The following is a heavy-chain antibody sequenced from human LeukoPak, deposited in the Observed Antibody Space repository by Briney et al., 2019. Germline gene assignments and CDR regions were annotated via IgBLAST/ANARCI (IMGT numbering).Heavy chain of an antibody. CDR1: GFTFITYW. D-gene: IGHD5-18*01. CDR2: IKQDGSAE. Sequence: PGGSLRLSCAASGFTFITYWMSWVRQAPGKGLEWVAKIKQDGSAEYYVDSVKGRFTISIDNPKKSLYLQMNSLRAEDTAVYYCARGGNSYGPYFDIWGQGTLVTVSS. V-gene: IGHV3-7*01. J-gene: IGHJ4*02. CDR3: ARGGNSYGPYFDI.